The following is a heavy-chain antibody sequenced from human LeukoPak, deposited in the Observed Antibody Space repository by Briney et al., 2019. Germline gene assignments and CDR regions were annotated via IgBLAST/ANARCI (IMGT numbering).Heavy chain of an antibody. CDR1: GYTFTSYY. Sequence: ASVKVSFKASGYTFTSYYMHWVRQAPGQGLEWMGIINPSGGSTSYAQKFQGGVTMTRDTSTSTVYMELSSLRSEDTAVYYCAREITMVRGVMRYFDYWGQGTLVTVSS. V-gene: IGHV1-46*01. J-gene: IGHJ4*02. CDR2: INPSGGST. CDR3: AREITMVRGVMRYFDY. D-gene: IGHD3-10*01.